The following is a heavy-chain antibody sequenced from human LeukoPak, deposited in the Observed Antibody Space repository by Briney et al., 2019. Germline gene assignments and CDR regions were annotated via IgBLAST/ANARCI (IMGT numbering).Heavy chain of an antibody. CDR2: IYYSGST. V-gene: IGHV4-59*01. Sequence: PSETLSLTCTVSGGSISSYYWSWIRQPPGKGLEWIGYIYYSGSTNYNPSLKSRVTISVDTSKNQFSLKLSSVTAADTAVYYCARDPYGSGSYYNGAYMDVWGKGTTVTVSS. D-gene: IGHD3-10*01. CDR3: ARDPYGSGSYYNGAYMDV. CDR1: GGSISSYY. J-gene: IGHJ6*03.